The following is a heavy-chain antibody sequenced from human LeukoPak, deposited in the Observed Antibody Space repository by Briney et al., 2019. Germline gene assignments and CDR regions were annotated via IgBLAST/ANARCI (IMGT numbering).Heavy chain of an antibody. Sequence: PGGSLRLSCAASGFTFSSYAMSWVRQAPGKGLEWVSAISGSGGSTYYADSVKGRFTISRDNSKNTLYLQMNSLRAEDTAVYYCAKDGEMATIRPDAFDIWGQGTMVTVSS. V-gene: IGHV3-23*01. CDR3: AKDGEMATIRPDAFDI. CDR2: ISGSGGST. J-gene: IGHJ3*02. CDR1: GFTFSSYA. D-gene: IGHD5-24*01.